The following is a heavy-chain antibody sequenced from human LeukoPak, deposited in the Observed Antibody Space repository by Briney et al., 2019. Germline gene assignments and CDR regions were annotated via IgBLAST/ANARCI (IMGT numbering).Heavy chain of an antibody. D-gene: IGHD1-26*01. CDR3: ARLISYHPYYFDY. V-gene: IGHV4-34*01. CDR2: MNHSGST. J-gene: IGHJ4*02. CDR1: GGSFSGYY. Sequence: SETLSLTCAVYGGSFSGYYWSWIRQPPGKGLEWIGEMNHSGSTNYNPSLKSRVTISVDTSKNQFSLKLSSVTAADTAVYYCARLISYHPYYFDYWGQGTLVTVSS.